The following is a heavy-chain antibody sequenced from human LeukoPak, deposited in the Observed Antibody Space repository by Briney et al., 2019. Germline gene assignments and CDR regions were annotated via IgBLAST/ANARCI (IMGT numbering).Heavy chain of an antibody. CDR3: ARGQRGVGATSWFDP. D-gene: IGHD1-26*01. V-gene: IGHV4-59*01. CDR1: GGSISSYY. Sequence: SETLSLTCTVSGGSISSYYWSWIRQPPGKGLEWIGYIYYSGSTNYNPSLKSRVTISVDTSKNQFSLKLSSVTAADTAVYYCARGQRGVGATSWFDPWGQGTLVTVSS. J-gene: IGHJ5*02. CDR2: IYYSGST.